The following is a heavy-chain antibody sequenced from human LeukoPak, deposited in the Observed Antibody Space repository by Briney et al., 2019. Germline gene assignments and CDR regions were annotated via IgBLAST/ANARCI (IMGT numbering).Heavy chain of an antibody. CDR2: ISGSGSTI. J-gene: IGHJ4*02. CDR3: AKDDAWLQFGD. CDR1: GFTFSSYE. V-gene: IGHV3-48*03. D-gene: IGHD5-24*01. Sequence: GGSLRLSCAASGFTFSSYEMNWVRQAPGKGLEWVSYISGSGSTIYYADSVKGRFTISRDNSKGTVYLQMNSLRPEDTAVYYCAKDDAWLQFGDWGRGTLVTVSS.